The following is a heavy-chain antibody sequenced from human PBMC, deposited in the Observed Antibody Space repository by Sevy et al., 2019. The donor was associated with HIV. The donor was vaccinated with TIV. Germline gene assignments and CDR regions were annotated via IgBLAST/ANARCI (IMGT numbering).Heavy chain of an antibody. Sequence: GGSLRLSCAASGFTFSSYSMNWVRQAPGKGLEWVSYISSSSSTIYYADSVKGRFTISRDNAKNFLYLQMNSLRDEDTAVYYCARTCGGDCYSRDAFDIWGQGTMVTVSS. J-gene: IGHJ3*02. V-gene: IGHV3-48*02. CDR3: ARTCGGDCYSRDAFDI. D-gene: IGHD2-21*02. CDR2: ISSSSSTI. CDR1: GFTFSSYS.